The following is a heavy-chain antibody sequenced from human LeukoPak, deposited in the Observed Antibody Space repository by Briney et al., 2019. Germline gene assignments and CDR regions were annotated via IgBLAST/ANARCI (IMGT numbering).Heavy chain of an antibody. CDR2: IYYSGST. J-gene: IGHJ4*02. V-gene: IGHV4-39*07. D-gene: IGHD5-18*01. CDR1: GGSISSSSYY. Sequence: PSETQSLTCTVSGGSISSSSYYWGWIRQPPGKGLEWIGSIYYSGSTYYNPSLKSRVTISVDTSKNQFSLKLSSVTAADTAVYYCARVRLDTHPSFDYWGQGTLVTVSS. CDR3: ARVRLDTHPSFDY.